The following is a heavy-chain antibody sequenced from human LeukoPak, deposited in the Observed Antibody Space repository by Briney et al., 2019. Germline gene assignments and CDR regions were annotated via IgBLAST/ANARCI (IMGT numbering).Heavy chain of an antibody. V-gene: IGHV1-2*02. CDR2: INPNSGGT. Sequence: ASVKVSCKASGYTFTGYYMHWVRQAPGQGLEWMGWINPNSGGTNYAQKFQGRVTMTRDTSISTAYMELSRLRSDDTAVYYCARDRARNYYYDSSGYYLTGWGQGTLVTVSS. CDR1: GYTFTGYY. CDR3: ARDRARNYYYDSSGYYLTG. D-gene: IGHD3-22*01. J-gene: IGHJ4*02.